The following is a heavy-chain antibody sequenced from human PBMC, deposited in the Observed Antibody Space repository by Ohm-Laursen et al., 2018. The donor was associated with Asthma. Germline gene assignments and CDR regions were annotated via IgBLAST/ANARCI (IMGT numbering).Heavy chain of an antibody. CDR3: ARSDYGEQSVDY. CDR1: GASFSTYY. J-gene: IGHJ4*02. V-gene: IGHV4-59*12. Sequence: SETLSLTCALSGASFSTYYWGWIRQPPGKGLEWIGHIHRTGSTNYNPSLESRVTISIDTSTNQFSLKLSSVTAADTAVYYCARSDYGEQSVDYWGQGTLVTVSS. CDR2: IHRTGST. D-gene: IGHD4-17*01.